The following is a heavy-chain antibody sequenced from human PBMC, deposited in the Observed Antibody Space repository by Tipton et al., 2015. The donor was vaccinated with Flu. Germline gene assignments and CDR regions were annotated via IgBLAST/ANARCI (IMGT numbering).Heavy chain of an antibody. CDR2: INHSGST. Sequence: TLSLTCAVYGGSFSGYYWSWIRQPPGKGLEWIGEINHSGSTNYNPSLKSRVTISVDTSKNQFSLKLSSVTAADTAGYYCARAGDYYYYGMDVWGQGTTVTVSS. CDR1: GGSFSGYY. J-gene: IGHJ6*02. CDR3: ARAGDYYYYGMDV. V-gene: IGHV4-34*01. D-gene: IGHD1-26*01.